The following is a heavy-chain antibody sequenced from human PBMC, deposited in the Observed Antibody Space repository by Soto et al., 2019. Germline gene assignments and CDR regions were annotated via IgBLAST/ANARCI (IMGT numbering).Heavy chain of an antibody. Sequence: PSETLSLTCTVSGGSISSGGYFWSWIRQHPGKGLEWIGYIYYSGSTYYNPSLKSRVTISVDTSKNQFTLELSSVTAANTAVYYCARDKLVASRYCSGGSCYGWNCFDPWGQGTLVTVSS. J-gene: IGHJ5*02. CDR3: ARDKLVASRYCSGGSCYGWNCFDP. D-gene: IGHD2-15*01. CDR2: IYYSGST. CDR1: GGSISSGGYF. V-gene: IGHV4-31*03.